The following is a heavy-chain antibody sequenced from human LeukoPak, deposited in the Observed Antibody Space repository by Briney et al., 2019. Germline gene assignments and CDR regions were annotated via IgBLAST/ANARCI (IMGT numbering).Heavy chain of an antibody. CDR1: GGSMSSYY. J-gene: IGHJ4*02. CDR2: IYYSGST. V-gene: IGHV4-59*01. CDR3: ARSGWYRGYYFDY. Sequence: KSSETLSLTCTVSGGSMSSYYWSWIRQPPGKGLEWIGYIYYSGSTNYNPSLKSRVTISVDTSKNQFSLKLSSVTAADTAVYYCARSGWYRGYYFDYWGQGTLVTVSS. D-gene: IGHD6-19*01.